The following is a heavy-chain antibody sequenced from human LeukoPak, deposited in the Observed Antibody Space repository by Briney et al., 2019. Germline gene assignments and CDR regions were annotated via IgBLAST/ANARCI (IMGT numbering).Heavy chain of an antibody. D-gene: IGHD6-19*01. CDR1: GFSFTMYG. V-gene: IGHV3-30*18. J-gene: IGHJ4*02. Sequence: PGGSLRLSCAASGFSFTMYGIHWVRQSPGKGLEWVAVMSTDGNNEYYAKSVKGRFTISRDNSKNTVYLQMTSLRTEDTAVYYCAKDQIGWAPGYVSGPLDQWGQGTLVTVSS. CDR2: MSTDGNNE. CDR3: AKDQIGWAPGYVSGPLDQ.